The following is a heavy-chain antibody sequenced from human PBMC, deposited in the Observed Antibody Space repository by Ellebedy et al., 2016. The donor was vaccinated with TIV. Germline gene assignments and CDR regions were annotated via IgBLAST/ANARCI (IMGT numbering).Heavy chain of an antibody. CDR3: ARDLYTFYSDSSGYQRYYYGMDV. Sequence: AASVKVSCKASGYTFTTYGISWVRQAPGQGLEWMGWISTYNDNIHHAQKVQGRVNMTTDTSTRTAYMELRSLRSDYTAVYYCARDLYTFYSDSSGYQRYYYGMDVWGQGTAVTVSS. CDR2: ISTYNDNI. CDR1: GYTFTTYG. V-gene: IGHV1-18*01. J-gene: IGHJ6*02. D-gene: IGHD3-22*01.